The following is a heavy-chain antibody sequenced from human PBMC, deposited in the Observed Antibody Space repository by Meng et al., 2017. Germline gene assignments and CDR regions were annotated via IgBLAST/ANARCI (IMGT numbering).Heavy chain of an antibody. V-gene: IGHV3-21*01. CDR2: ISSSSSYI. CDR1: GFTCSSYS. CDR3: ARVISGWSYNWFDP. J-gene: IGHJ5*02. D-gene: IGHD6-19*01. Sequence: VEFGVGLFKRGGTLRPSGAASGFTCSSYSMNVVRQAPGKGLEWVSSISSSSSYIYYADSVKGRFTISRDNAKNSLYLQMNSLRAEDTAVYYCARVISGWSYNWFDPWGQGTLVTVSS.